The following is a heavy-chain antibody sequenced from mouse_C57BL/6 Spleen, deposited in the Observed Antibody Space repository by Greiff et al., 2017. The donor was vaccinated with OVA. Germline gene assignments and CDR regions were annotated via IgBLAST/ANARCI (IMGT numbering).Heavy chain of an antibody. CDR1: GYTFTEYT. D-gene: IGHD2-4*01. J-gene: IGHJ3*01. V-gene: IGHV1-62-2*01. CDR3: ARHAHYDYDAAWFAY. CDR2: FYPGGGSI. Sequence: QVQLQQSGAELVKPGASVKLSCKASGYTFTEYTIHWVKQRSGQGLEWIGWFYPGGGSIKYNEKFKDKATVTADKSSSTVYMELSRMTSVYAAVYGCARHAHYDYDAAWFAYWGQGTLVTVSA.